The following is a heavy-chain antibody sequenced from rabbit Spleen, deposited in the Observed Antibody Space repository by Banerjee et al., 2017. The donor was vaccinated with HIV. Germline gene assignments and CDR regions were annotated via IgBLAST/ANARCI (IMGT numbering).Heavy chain of an antibody. V-gene: IGHV1S45*01. Sequence: QEQLVESGGGLVKPEGSLKLSCTASGFSFSNKAVMCWVRQTPGKGLEWIACINAVTGKAVYASWAKGRFTFSKTSSTTVTLQMTSLTAADTATCFCARDLDGVIGWTFGWWGPGTLVTV. CDR1: GFSFSNKAV. CDR3: ARDLDGVIGWTFGW. J-gene: IGHJ4*01. CDR2: INAVTGKA. D-gene: IGHD2-1*01.